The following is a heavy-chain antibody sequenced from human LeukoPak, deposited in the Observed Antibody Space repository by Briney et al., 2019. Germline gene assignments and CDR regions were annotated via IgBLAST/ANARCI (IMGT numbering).Heavy chain of an antibody. Sequence: PSETLSLTCAVSGGSISSGGYSWSWIRQPPGKGLEWIGYIYHSGSTYYNPSLKSRVTMSVDTSKNQFSLKLSSVTAADTAVYYCATKLRRKGGFDYWGQGTLVTVSS. V-gene: IGHV4-30-2*01. CDR2: IYHSGST. CDR1: GGSISSGGYS. J-gene: IGHJ4*02. CDR3: ATKLRRKGGFDY. D-gene: IGHD1-26*01.